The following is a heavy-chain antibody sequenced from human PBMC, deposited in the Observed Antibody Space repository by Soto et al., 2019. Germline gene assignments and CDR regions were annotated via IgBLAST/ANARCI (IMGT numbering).Heavy chain of an antibody. D-gene: IGHD6-6*01. CDR3: KYRSSTAFGPQPDY. J-gene: IGHJ4*02. CDR1: GGTFSSYT. V-gene: IGHV1-69*02. CDR2: IIPIIGLA. Sequence: SVKVSCKASGGTFSSYTISWVRQAPGQGLEWMGRIIPIIGLANYAQKFQGRVTITADESTSTAYMELSSLRSEDTAVYYCKYRSSTAFGPQPDYWGQGTLVTVSP.